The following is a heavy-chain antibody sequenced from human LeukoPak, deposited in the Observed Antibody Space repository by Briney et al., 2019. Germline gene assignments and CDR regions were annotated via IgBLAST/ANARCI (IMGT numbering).Heavy chain of an antibody. V-gene: IGHV1-2*02. CDR1: GYTFTGYY. Sequence: GASVKVSCKASGYTFTGYYMHWVRQAPGQGLEWMGWINPNSGGTNYAQKFQGRVTMTRDTSISTAYMELSRLRSDDTAVYYCARDQANWNGDFDYWGQGTLVTVSS. CDR2: INPNSGGT. J-gene: IGHJ4*02. CDR3: ARDQANWNGDFDY. D-gene: IGHD1-1*01.